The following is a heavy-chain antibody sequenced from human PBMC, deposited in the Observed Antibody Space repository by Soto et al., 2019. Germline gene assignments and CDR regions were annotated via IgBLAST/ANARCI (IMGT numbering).Heavy chain of an antibody. D-gene: IGHD3-22*01. CDR2: IYYREST. CDR3: ARGENLNNYYDSSGHDY. J-gene: IGHJ4*02. CDR1: GGSISSGGYY. Sequence: TLSLTCTVSGGSISSGGYYWSWIRQHPGKGLEWIGYIYYRESTYYNPSLKSRVTISVDTSKNQFSLKLSSVTAADTAVYYCARGENLNNYYDSSGHDYWGQGTLVTVSS. V-gene: IGHV4-31*03.